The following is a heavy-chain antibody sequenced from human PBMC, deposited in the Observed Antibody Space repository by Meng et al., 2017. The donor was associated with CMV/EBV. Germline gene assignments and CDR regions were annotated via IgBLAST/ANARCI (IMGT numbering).Heavy chain of an antibody. CDR1: GYTFTSYY. V-gene: IGHV1-46*01. J-gene: IGHJ6*02. CDR3: ARDRRYCSSTSCYQPPYYYYYGMDV. Sequence: ASVKVSCKASGYTFTSYYMHWVRQAPGQGLEWMGIINPSGGSTSYAQKFQGRVTMTRDTSTSTVYMELSSLRSEDTAVYYCARDRRYCSSTSCYQPPYYYYYGMDVWGQGTMVTVSS. CDR2: INPSGGST. D-gene: IGHD2-2*01.